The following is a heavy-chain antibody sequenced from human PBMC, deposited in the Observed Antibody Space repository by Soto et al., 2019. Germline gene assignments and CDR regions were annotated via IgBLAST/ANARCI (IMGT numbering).Heavy chain of an antibody. CDR1: GYSFTSYW. D-gene: IGHD6-6*01. V-gene: IGHV5-10-1*01. CDR3: ATPSSSPGSGPDLGHYYYYGMDV. J-gene: IGHJ6*02. Sequence: PGESLKISCKGSGYSFTSYWISWVRQMPGKGLEWMGRIDPSDSYTNYSPSFQGHVTISADKSISTAYLQWSSLKASDTAMYYCATPSSSPGSGPDLGHYYYYGMDVWGQGTTVTVSS. CDR2: IDPSDSYT.